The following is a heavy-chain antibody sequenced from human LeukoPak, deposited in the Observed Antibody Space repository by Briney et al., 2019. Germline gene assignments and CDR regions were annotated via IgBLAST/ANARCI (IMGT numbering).Heavy chain of an antibody. D-gene: IGHD2-15*01. Sequence: PGGSLRLSCAASGFTFSTYWMSWVRQAPGKGLEWVADIKEDGSEKYYGDSVKGRFTTSRDNAKNSLYLEMNSLRVEDTAVYYCARGGYSNVNLDYWGQGTLVTVSS. CDR1: GFTFSTYW. CDR2: IKEDGSEK. J-gene: IGHJ4*02. CDR3: ARGGYSNVNLDY. V-gene: IGHV3-7*01.